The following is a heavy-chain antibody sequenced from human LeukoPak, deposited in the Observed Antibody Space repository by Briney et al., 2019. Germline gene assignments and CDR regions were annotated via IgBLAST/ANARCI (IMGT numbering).Heavy chain of an antibody. CDR2: INPNSGGT. J-gene: IGHJ5*02. CDR3: ATGLLGKGPGP. V-gene: IGHV1-2*06. Sequence: ASVKVSCKASGYTFTGYYMNWVRQAPGQGLEWMGRINPNSGGTNYAQKFQGRVTMTRDTSISTAYMELSRLRSEDTAVYYCATGLLGKGPGPWGQGTLVTVSS. CDR1: GYTFTGYY. D-gene: IGHD1-1*01.